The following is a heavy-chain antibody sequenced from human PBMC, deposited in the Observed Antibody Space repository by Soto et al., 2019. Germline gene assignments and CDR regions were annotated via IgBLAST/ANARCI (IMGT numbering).Heavy chain of an antibody. Sequence: QVQLVQSGAEVKKPGASVKVSCKASGYTFTSYAMHWVRQAPGQRLEGMGWINAGNGNTKYSQKFQGRVTITRDTPASTDYLELSSLRSEDTAVYYCVRVGAVYTAMDRGYGMDVWGQGNTVPVSS. CDR2: INAGNGNT. J-gene: IGHJ6*02. CDR1: GYTFTSYA. V-gene: IGHV1-3*01. CDR3: VRVGAVYTAMDRGYGMDV. D-gene: IGHD5-18*01.